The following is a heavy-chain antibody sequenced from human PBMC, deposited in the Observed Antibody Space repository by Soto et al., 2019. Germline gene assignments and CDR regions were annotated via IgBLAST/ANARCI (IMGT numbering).Heavy chain of an antibody. CDR1: GGSFNNYA. Sequence: QVHLVQSGAEVKKPGSSVKVSCKTSGGSFNNYAVSWVRQAPGQGLEWMGGIIPNFDTPNYAQKFQDRVTIIADESTCTVYMELRSLRSNDTAVYYCAVAMVREILIFESSGMHVWGQGTTVIVSS. J-gene: IGHJ6*02. D-gene: IGHD3-10*01. CDR2: IIPNFDTP. CDR3: AVAMVREILIFESSGMHV. V-gene: IGHV1-69*01.